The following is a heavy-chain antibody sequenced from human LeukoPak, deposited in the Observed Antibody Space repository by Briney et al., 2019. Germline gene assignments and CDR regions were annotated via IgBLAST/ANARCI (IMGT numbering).Heavy chain of an antibody. CDR3: ASPSYCSGDRRHLDPFGY. V-gene: IGHV5-51*07. D-gene: IGHD2-15*01. CDR2: IYPGDSET. J-gene: IGHJ4*02. Sequence: LGESLKISCQGSGFSFDKYWIAWVHQLPGKGLEWMGMIYPGDSETRYSPSFQGQVTFSADKSISTAFLQWTSLKASDTATYFCASPSYCSGDRRHLDPFGYWGQGTLVIISS. CDR1: GFSFDKYW.